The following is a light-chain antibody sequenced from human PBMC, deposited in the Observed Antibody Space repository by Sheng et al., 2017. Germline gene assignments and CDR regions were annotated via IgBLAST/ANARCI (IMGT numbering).Light chain of an antibody. CDR1: QSVGTY. J-gene: IGKJ4*01. Sequence: EIVLTQSPATLSLSPGERATLSCRASQSVGTYLAWYQQKPGQAPRLLIYGASSRATVIPDRFSGSGSGTDFTLTINRLEPEDFAVYYCQQYGSSPLTFGGGTKVEIK. CDR3: QQYGSSPLT. V-gene: IGKV3-20*01. CDR2: GAS.